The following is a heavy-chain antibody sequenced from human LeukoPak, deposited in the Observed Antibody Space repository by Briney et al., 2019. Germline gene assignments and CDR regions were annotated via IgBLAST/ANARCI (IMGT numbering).Heavy chain of an antibody. CDR2: ISSSAII. V-gene: IGHV3-69-1*02. Sequence: GGSLRLSCAASGFSFSSYTMNWVRQPPGKGLEWVSSISSSAIIYYADSVKGRFTISRDNAENPLYLQMNSLRAEDTAIYYCARQISGSYDYWGRGTLVTVSS. D-gene: IGHD1-26*01. CDR1: GFSFSSYT. J-gene: IGHJ4*02. CDR3: ARQISGSYDY.